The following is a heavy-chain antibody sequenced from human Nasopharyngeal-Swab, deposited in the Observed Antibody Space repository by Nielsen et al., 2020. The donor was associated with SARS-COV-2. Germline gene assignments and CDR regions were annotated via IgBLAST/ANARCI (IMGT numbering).Heavy chain of an antibody. D-gene: IGHD5-24*01. V-gene: IGHV4-59*01. CDR1: GGSLTSFF. CDR3: ARAIEAYGPRDVANEDF. CDR2: IYYNGRT. J-gene: IGHJ4*02. Sequence: LSCSVSGGSLTSFFWSWIRQPPGKELEWLGYIYYNGRTTYNPSLKSRVTISVDTSNNQFSLKVASVTTADTAVYYCARAIEAYGPRDVANEDFWGRGTLVTVSS.